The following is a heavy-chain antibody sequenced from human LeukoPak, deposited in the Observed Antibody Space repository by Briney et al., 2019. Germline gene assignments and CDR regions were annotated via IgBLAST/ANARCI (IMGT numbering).Heavy chain of an antibody. V-gene: IGHV3-21*01. D-gene: IGHD1-14*01. J-gene: IGHJ6*03. CDR2: ISSSSSYI. CDR3: ARGLRSPEYYMDV. Sequence: PGGSLRLSCAASGFTFTSYSMNWVRQAPGKGLEWVSSISSSSSYIYYADSVKGRFTISRDNAKNSLYLQMNSLRAEDTAVYYCARGLRSPEYYMDVWGKGTTVTVSS. CDR1: GFTFTSYS.